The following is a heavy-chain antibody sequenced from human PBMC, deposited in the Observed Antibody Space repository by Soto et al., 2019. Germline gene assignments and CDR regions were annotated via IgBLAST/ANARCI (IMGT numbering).Heavy chain of an antibody. CDR2: MTGNGEYT. D-gene: IGHD1-26*01. V-gene: IGHV3-23*01. CDR1: GFTFATYV. J-gene: IGHJ4*02. CDR3: ARRYSGRCFDY. Sequence: EVQLLESGGGLVQPGGSLRLSCAASGFTFATYVMSWVRQAPGKGLECVSTMTGNGEYTYHADSVRGRFTISRDNSQNTLYLQMSSLRAEDTAVYFCARRYSGRCFDYWGQGALVTVSS.